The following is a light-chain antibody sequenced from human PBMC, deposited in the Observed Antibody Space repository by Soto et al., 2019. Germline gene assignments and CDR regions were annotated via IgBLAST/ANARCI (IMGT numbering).Light chain of an antibody. CDR3: QQYNSYSYT. Sequence: DIQMTQSPSTLSASEGDRVTITCRASQSIRTWLAWYQQKPGKAPKLLIYQASSLENGVPSRFSASGSGTEFTLTISNLQPDDFATFYCQQYNSYSYTFGQGTKLEIK. J-gene: IGKJ2*01. CDR2: QAS. CDR1: QSIRTW. V-gene: IGKV1-5*03.